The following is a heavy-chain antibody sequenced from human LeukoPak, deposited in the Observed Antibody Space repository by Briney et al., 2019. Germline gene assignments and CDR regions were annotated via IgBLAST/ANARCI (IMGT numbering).Heavy chain of an antibody. CDR1: GGTFSSYA. D-gene: IGHD3-10*01. CDR2: IIPIFGTA. CDR3: AREGYYYGSGTAFDI. Sequence: ASVKVSCKASGGTFSSYAISWVRQAPGQGLEWMGGIIPIFGTANYAQKFQGRVTITADESTSTAYMELSSLRSEDTAVYYCAREGYYYGSGTAFDIWGQGTMVTVSS. J-gene: IGHJ3*02. V-gene: IGHV1-69*13.